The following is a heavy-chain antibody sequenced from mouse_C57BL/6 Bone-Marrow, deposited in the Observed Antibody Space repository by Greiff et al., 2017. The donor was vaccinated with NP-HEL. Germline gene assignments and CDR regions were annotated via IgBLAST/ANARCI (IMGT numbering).Heavy chain of an antibody. Sequence: EVMLVESGGGLVQPGGSLSLSCAASGFTFTDYYLSWVRQPPGKALEWLGFIRNKANGYTTEYSASVKGRFTFSRDNSQSILYLQMNALRAEDSATYYCARSRMTTVVEPFAYGGQGTLVTVSA. D-gene: IGHD1-1*01. J-gene: IGHJ3*01. CDR1: GFTFTDYY. CDR3: ARSRMTTVVEPFAY. V-gene: IGHV7-3*01. CDR2: IRNKANGYTT.